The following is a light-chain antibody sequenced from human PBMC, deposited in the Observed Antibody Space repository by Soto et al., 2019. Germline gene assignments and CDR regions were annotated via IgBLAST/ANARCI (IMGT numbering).Light chain of an antibody. CDR1: QSISSY. Sequence: DIQMTQSPSSLSASVGDRVTITCRASQSISSYLNWYQQKPGKAPKLLIYAASSLQSWVPSGFSGSGSGTDFTLTISSLQPEDFAIYYCQQSYSTPLTFGGGTKVEIK. CDR3: QQSYSTPLT. J-gene: IGKJ4*01. CDR2: AAS. V-gene: IGKV1-39*01.